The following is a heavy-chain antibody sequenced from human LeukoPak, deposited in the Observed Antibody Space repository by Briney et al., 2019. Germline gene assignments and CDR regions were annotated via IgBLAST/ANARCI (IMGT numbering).Heavy chain of an antibody. V-gene: IGHV4-4*07. CDR3: ARIPGGGDYDFWSYDY. J-gene: IGHJ4*02. D-gene: IGHD3-3*01. CDR2: IYTSGST. Sequence: SETLSLTCTVSGGSISSYYWSWIRQPAGKGLEWIGRIYTSGSTNYNPSLKSRVTISVDTSKNQFSLKLSSVTAADTAVYYCARIPGGGDYDFWSYDYWGQGTLVTVSS. CDR1: GGSISSYY.